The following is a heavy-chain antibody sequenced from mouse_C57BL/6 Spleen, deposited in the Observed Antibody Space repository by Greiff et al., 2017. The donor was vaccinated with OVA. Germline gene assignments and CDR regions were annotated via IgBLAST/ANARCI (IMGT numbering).Heavy chain of an antibody. V-gene: IGHV5-17*01. CDR2: ISSGSSTI. CDR1: GFTFSDYG. J-gene: IGHJ4*01. D-gene: IGHD3-2*02. Sequence: EVKLVESGGGLVKPGGSLKLSCAASGFTFSDYGMHWVRQAPEKGLEWVAYISSGSSTIYYADTVKGRFTISRDNAKNTLFLQMTSLRSEDTAMYYCASSGYLYAMDYWGQGTSGTVSS. CDR3: ASSGYLYAMDY.